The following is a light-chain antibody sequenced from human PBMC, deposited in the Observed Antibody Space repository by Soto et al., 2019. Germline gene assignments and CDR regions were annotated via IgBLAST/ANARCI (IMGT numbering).Light chain of an antibody. Sequence: EIVLTQSPGTLSLSPGERATLSCRASQSVSSNYLAWYQQKPGQAPRLLIHGASSTATGIPDRFSGSGSGTDFTLTISSLEPEDFAVYYCQEFGTSPPWTFGQGTEVEMK. CDR2: GAS. J-gene: IGKJ1*01. CDR1: QSVSSNY. CDR3: QEFGTSPPWT. V-gene: IGKV3-20*01.